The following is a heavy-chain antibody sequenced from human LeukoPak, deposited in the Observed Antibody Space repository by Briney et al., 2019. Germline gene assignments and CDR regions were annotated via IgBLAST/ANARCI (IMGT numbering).Heavy chain of an antibody. D-gene: IGHD5-12*01. CDR2: IYTSGST. J-gene: IGHJ6*03. CDR3: ARATSSYFYYMDV. V-gene: IGHV4-61*02. CDR1: GGSISSGSYY. Sequence: PSETLSLTCTVSGGSISSGSYYWSWFRQPAEKGLEWIGRIYTSGSTYYNPSLKSRVTISADTSKNQFSLNVSSVTTADAAVYYCARATSSYFYYMDVWGKGTTVTISS.